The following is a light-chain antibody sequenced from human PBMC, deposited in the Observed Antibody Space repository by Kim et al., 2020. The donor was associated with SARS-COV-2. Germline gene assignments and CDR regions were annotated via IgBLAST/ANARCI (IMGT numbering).Light chain of an antibody. CDR2: GAS. V-gene: IGKV3-15*01. CDR1: QSISTN. Sequence: SLSPGDSATLSCRASQSISTNVAWYQQKPGQAPRLLIYGASTRATGIPARFSGSGSGTEFTLTISSLQSEDFAVYYCQQYDNWLYTFGQGTKLEI. J-gene: IGKJ2*01. CDR3: QQYDNWLYT.